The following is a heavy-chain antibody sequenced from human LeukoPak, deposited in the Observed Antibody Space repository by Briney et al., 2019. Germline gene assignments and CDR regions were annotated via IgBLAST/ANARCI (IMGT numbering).Heavy chain of an antibody. J-gene: IGHJ2*01. CDR3: ARVEYGITGTTQDWYFDL. CDR1: GGSISSYY. CDR2: IYYSGST. D-gene: IGHD1-7*01. V-gene: IGHV4-59*01. Sequence: SETLSLTCTVPGGSISSYYWSWIRQPPGKGLEWIGYIYYSGSTNYNPSLKSRVTISVDTSKNQFSLKLSSVTAADTAVYYCARVEYGITGTTQDWYFDLWGRGTLVTVSS.